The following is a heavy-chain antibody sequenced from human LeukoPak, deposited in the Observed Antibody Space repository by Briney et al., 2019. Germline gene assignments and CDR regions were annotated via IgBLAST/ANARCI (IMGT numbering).Heavy chain of an antibody. J-gene: IGHJ4*02. V-gene: IGHV3-23*01. CDR2: ISGSARRT. Sequence: GGSLRLSCAASGFTLSSNYMSWVRQAPGKGLEWVSTISGSARRTYYAASVKGRFTISRDKSKNTPNMQMNSLRAEDTAVYYCAKDPTQFRVWDDFDSSVLHSWGQGTLVTVSS. D-gene: IGHD3-22*01. CDR1: GFTLSSNY. CDR3: AKDPTQFRVWDDFDSSVLHS.